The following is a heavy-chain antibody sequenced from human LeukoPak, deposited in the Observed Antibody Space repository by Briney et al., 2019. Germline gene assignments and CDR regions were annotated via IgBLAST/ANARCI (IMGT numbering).Heavy chain of an antibody. Sequence: GDSVKVSFKAFGYTFTNYYFHWGRQAPGQGGEGMGWITPDSGGTDCAEKSQGRVTMTSDTSISTAYMELTSLRSDDTAVYYCANVKTAFDIWGQGTMVTVSS. J-gene: IGHJ3*02. V-gene: IGHV1-2*02. CDR2: ITPDSGGT. CDR1: GYTFTNYY. CDR3: ANVKTAFDI.